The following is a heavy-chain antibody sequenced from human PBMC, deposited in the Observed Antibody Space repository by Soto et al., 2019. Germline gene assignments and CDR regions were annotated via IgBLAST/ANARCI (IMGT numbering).Heavy chain of an antibody. V-gene: IGHV3-21*01. J-gene: IGHJ5*02. D-gene: IGHD6-13*01. Sequence: GGSLRLSCAASGFTFRSFTTNWVRQAPGKGLEWVSTISSNSAYIYYTDALRGRFTIPRDNAKNSLHLQMNSLRAEDTAVYYCTRDASRDSSARGWFDPWGPGTLVTVSS. CDR2: ISSNSAYI. CDR1: GFTFRSFT. CDR3: TRDASRDSSARGWFDP.